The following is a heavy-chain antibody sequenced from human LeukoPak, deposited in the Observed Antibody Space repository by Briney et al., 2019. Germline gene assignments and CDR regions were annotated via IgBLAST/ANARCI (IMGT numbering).Heavy chain of an antibody. J-gene: IGHJ4*02. CDR1: GFTFSSYE. CDR3: AKDIYGSGSYLYFDY. CDR2: ISGSGGST. V-gene: IGHV3-23*01. Sequence: GGSPRLSCAASGFTFSSYEMNWVRQAPGKGLEWVSAISGSGGSTYYADSVKGRFTISRDNSKNTLYLQMNSLRAEDTAVYYCAKDIYGSGSYLYFDYWGQGTLVTVSS. D-gene: IGHD3-10*01.